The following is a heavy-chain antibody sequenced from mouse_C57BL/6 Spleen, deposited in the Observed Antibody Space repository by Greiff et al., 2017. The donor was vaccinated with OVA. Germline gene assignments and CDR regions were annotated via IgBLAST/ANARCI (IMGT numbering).Heavy chain of an antibody. J-gene: IGHJ2*01. D-gene: IGHD4-1*01. CDR3: ARIERGPNFGDFDY. Sequence: QVTLKVSGPGILQPSQTLSLTCSFSGFSLSTFGLGVGWIRQPSGKGLEWLAHIWWDDDKYYNPALKSRLTISKDTSKNQVVLKIANGDTADNATYYCARIERGPNFGDFDYWGQGTTLTVSS. V-gene: IGHV8-8*01. CDR1: GFSLSTFGLG. CDR2: IWWDDDK.